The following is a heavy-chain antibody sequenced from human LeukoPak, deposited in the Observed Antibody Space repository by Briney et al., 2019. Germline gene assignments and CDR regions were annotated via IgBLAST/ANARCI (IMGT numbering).Heavy chain of an antibody. V-gene: IGHV4-39*01. D-gene: IGHD4-23*01. Sequence: PSETLSLTCTVSGGSISSSSYYWGWIRQPPGKGLEWIGSIYYSGSTYYNPSLKSRVTISVDTSKNQFSLILSSVSAADTAVYYCARLGDYGGNGDAFDIWGQGTMVTVSS. CDR1: GGSISSSSYY. CDR3: ARLGDYGGNGDAFDI. J-gene: IGHJ3*02. CDR2: IYYSGST.